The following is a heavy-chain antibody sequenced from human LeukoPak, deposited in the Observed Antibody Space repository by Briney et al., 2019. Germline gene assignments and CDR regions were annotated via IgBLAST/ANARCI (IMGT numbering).Heavy chain of an antibody. Sequence: SETLSLTCTVSGGSISTYYWSWIRQPPGKGLEWIGYIYYTGSTSYNPSLKSRVTMSLDASKNQFSLELNSVTPTDTAVYYCARGGNYWPQWWFDPWGRGTLVSVSS. V-gene: IGHV4-59*01. CDR3: ARGGNYWPQWWFDP. CDR1: GGSISTYY. J-gene: IGHJ5*02. D-gene: IGHD1-26*01. CDR2: IYYTGST.